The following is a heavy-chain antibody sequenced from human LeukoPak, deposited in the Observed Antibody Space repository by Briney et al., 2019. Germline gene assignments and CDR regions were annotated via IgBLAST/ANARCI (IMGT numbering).Heavy chain of an antibody. CDR1: GGSISSGNW. J-gene: IGHJ4*02. CDR2: IYHSGST. V-gene: IGHV4-4*02. Sequence: PSGTLSLTCAVSGGSISSGNWWSWVRQPPGKGLEWIGQIYHSGSTNYNPSLKSRVTISVEKSKNQFSLNLTSVTAADTAVYHCARGLVVAGTDYWGQGTLVTVSS. CDR3: ARGLVVAGTDY. D-gene: IGHD6-13*01.